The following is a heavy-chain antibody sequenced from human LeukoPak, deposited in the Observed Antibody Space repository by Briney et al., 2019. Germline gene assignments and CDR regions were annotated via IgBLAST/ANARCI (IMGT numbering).Heavy chain of an antibody. CDR1: GGSISSGSYY. CDR3: ARETAGPSPSPWYDRFDY. CDR2: IYTSGST. V-gene: IGHV4-61*02. D-gene: IGHD1-1*01. J-gene: IGHJ4*02. Sequence: SQTLSLTCTVSGGSISSGSYYWSWIRQPAGKGLEWIGRIYTSGSTNYNPSLKSRVTISVDTSKNQFSLKLSSVTAADTAVYYCARETAGPSPSPWYDRFDYWGQGTLVTVSS.